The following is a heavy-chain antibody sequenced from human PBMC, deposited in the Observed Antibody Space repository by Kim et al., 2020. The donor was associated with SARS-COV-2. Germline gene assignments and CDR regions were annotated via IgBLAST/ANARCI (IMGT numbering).Heavy chain of an antibody. V-gene: IGHV5-10-1*01. D-gene: IGHD5-18*01. CDR2: INPSDSST. J-gene: IGHJ4*02. CDR3: VRGYGWVDY. CDR1: GYTFTNNW. Sequence: GESLKISCKGSGYTFTNNWITWVRQMPGTGLEWMGRINPSDSSTIYSPSFQGHVTISADKSINTAYLQWSSLKASDTAMYYCVRGYGWVDYWRQGTLLTV.